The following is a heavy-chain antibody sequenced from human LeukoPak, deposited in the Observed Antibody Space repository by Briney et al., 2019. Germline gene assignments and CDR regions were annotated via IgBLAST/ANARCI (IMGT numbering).Heavy chain of an antibody. CDR3: ARPSTVTSNWYFDL. J-gene: IGHJ2*01. CDR1: GGSISSSSYY. D-gene: IGHD4-17*01. V-gene: IGHV4-39*07. CDR2: IYYSGST. Sequence: SETLSLTCTVSGGSISSSSYYWGWIRQPPWKGLEWIGSIYYSGSTYYNPSLKSRVTISVDTSKNQFSLKLSSVTAADTAVYYCARPSTVTSNWYFDLWGRGTLVTVSS.